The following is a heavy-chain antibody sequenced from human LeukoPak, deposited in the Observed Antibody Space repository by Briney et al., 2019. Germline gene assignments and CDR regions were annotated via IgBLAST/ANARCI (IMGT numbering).Heavy chain of an antibody. CDR3: ARDRSMYAGDVFDI. D-gene: IGHD2/OR15-2a*01. V-gene: IGHV3-23*01. CDR1: GFTFNNYA. CDR2: ISGGAFSGRAGGT. J-gene: IGHJ3*02. Sequence: PGGSLRLSCAASGFTFNNYAMNWVRQAPGKGLEWVSAISGGAFSGRAGGTYYADSVKGRFTISRDNSKNILYLQMNSLRAEDTAVYYCARDRSMYAGDVFDIWGQGTMVTVSS.